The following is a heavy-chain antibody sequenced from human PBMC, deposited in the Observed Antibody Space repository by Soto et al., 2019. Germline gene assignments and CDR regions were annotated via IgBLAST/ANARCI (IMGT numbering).Heavy chain of an antibody. V-gene: IGHV1-69*13. CDR2: IIPIFGTA. Sequence: SVKVSCKSSGGTFSSYAISCVRQAPGQGLEWMGGIIPIFGTANYAQKFQGRVTITADESTSTAYMELSSLRSEDTAVYYCARLRFGGYCSSTSCDSVRYFDLWGRGTLVTVSS. CDR3: ARLRFGGYCSSTSCDSVRYFDL. J-gene: IGHJ2*01. D-gene: IGHD2-2*01. CDR1: GGTFSSYA.